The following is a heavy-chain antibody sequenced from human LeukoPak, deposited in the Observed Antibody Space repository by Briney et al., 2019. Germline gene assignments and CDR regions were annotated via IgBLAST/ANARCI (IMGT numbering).Heavy chain of an antibody. D-gene: IGHD6-25*01. CDR3: AREGGFYRPLDY. Sequence: PSGTLSLTCAVSGGSVINANWSTWVRQPPGKGLEWIGEVHLDGRTNYNPSLESRLTMSVDVSENQVSLKLTSVTAADTAVYYCAREGGFYRPLDYSGQGTLVTVSS. CDR2: VHLDGRT. CDR1: GGSVINANW. V-gene: IGHV4-4*02. J-gene: IGHJ4*02.